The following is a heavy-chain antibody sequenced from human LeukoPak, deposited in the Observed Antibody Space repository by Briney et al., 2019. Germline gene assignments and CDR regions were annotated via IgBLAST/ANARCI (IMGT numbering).Heavy chain of an antibody. J-gene: IGHJ4*02. CDR3: ARAGQEWFGELGFDQ. Sequence: GGSLRLSCAASEFTFSKYGMHWVRQAPGKGLEWVASISFDINDRKYAESVRGRFTISRDNAKNSLYLQTNSLRAEDTAVYYCARAGQEWFGELGFDQWGQGTLVIVSS. CDR2: ISFDINDR. D-gene: IGHD3-10*01. CDR1: EFTFSKYG. V-gene: IGHV3-30*03.